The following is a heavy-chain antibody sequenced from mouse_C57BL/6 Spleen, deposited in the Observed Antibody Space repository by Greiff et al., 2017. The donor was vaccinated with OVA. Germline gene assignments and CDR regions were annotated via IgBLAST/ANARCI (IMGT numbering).Heavy chain of an antibody. CDR1: GFTFSDYY. Sequence: DVKLVESEGGLVQPGSSMKLSCTASGFTFSDYYMAWVRQVPEKGLEWVANINYDGSSTYYLDSLKSRFIISRDNAKNILYLQMSSLKSEDTATYYCARGGVYYGNSYAMDYWGQGTSVTVSS. CDR3: ARGGVYYGNSYAMDY. J-gene: IGHJ4*01. D-gene: IGHD2-1*01. CDR2: INYDGSST. V-gene: IGHV5-16*01.